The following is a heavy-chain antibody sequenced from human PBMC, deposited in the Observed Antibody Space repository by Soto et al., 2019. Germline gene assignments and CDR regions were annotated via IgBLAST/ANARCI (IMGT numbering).Heavy chain of an antibody. Sequence: AGGSLRLSCAASGFTFSSYWMHWVRQAPGKGLVWVSRIKGDGSETNYADSVKGRFTISRDNDKNTLYLQLNSLRAEDTAVYYCLRGNSGYGNFDYWGQGTRVTVSS. CDR1: GFTFSSYW. D-gene: IGHD5-12*01. CDR2: IKGDGSET. V-gene: IGHV3-74*01. J-gene: IGHJ4*02. CDR3: LRGNSGYGNFDY.